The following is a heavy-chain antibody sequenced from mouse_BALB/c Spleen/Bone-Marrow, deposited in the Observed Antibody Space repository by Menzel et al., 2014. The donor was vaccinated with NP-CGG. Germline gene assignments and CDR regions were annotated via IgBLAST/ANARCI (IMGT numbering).Heavy chain of an antibody. CDR3: ARWDDYDAWFAY. D-gene: IGHD2-4*01. CDR1: GYTFTSYW. Sequence: QVQLQQSGAELARPGASVKLSCKASGYTFTSYWMQWLKQRPGQGLEWIGAIYPGDGDTRYTQKFKGKATLTADKSSSTAYMQLSSLASEDSAVYYCARWDDYDAWFAYWGQGTLVTVSA. V-gene: IGHV1-87*01. CDR2: IYPGDGDT. J-gene: IGHJ3*01.